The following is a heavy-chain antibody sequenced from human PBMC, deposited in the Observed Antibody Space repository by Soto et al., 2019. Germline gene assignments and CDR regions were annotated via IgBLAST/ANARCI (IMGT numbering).Heavy chain of an antibody. CDR3: ARIASTGRGWDV. CDR2: IKQDGSEE. V-gene: IGHV3-7*01. D-gene: IGHD6-13*01. CDR1: GFTCSSYW. Sequence: EVQLVESGGGLVQPGGSLRLSCADSGFTCSSYWMSWVRQAPVKGLEWVGNIKQDGSEENYVDSVKGRFTISRDNAKNSLYLQMNSLRAEDTAVYYCARIASTGRGWDVWGQGTTVVVSS. J-gene: IGHJ6*02.